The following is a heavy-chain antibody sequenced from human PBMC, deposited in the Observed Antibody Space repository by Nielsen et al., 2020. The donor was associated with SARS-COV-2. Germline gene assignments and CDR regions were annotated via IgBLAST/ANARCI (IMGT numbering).Heavy chain of an antibody. Sequence: SETLSLTCTVSGGSISSSYYWGWIRQAPGTGLDWIGAIHYSGSTYYNPSLKSRVIMSVDTTKNQFSLRLSSVTAADTAIYYCARIELYGSGTFDYWGQGTLVTVSS. V-gene: IGHV4-39*07. D-gene: IGHD3-10*01. J-gene: IGHJ4*02. CDR1: GGSISSSYY. CDR3: ARIELYGSGTFDY. CDR2: IHYSGST.